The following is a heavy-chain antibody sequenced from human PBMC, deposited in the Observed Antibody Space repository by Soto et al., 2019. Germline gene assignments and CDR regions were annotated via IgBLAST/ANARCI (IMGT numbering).Heavy chain of an antibody. J-gene: IGHJ4*02. D-gene: IGHD1-26*01. V-gene: IGHV4-31*03. CDR3: ARDALYSGSYTLDY. CDR1: GGSISSGGYY. Sequence: QVQLQESGPGLVKPSQTLSLTCTVSGGSISSGGYYWSWIRQHPGKGLEWIGYIYYKGSTYYNPSLKARVTISVDTSKHQFSLNLSSVPAADTAVYYCARDALYSGSYTLDYWGQGTLVTVSS. CDR2: IYYKGST.